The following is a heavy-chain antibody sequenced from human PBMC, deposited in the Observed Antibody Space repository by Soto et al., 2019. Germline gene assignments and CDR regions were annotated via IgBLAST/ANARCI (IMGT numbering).Heavy chain of an antibody. V-gene: IGHV1-69*13. J-gene: IGHJ6*02. D-gene: IGHD6-13*01. CDR2: IIPIFGTA. CDR3: ASIAAAGTIPDYYYYGMDV. Sequence: ASVKVSCKASGGTFSSYAISWVRQAPGQGLEWMGGIIPIFGTANYAQKFQGRVTITADESTSTAYMELSSLRSEDTAVYYCASIAAAGTIPDYYYYGMDVWGQGTTVTVSS. CDR1: GGTFSSYA.